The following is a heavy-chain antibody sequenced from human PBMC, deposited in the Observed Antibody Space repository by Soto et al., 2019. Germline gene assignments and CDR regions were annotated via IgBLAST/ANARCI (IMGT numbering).Heavy chain of an antibody. CDR1: GFTFSSYA. V-gene: IGHV3-23*01. CDR3: AKVGSVDSCYGDAYYYYGMDV. D-gene: IGHD5-12*01. Sequence: EVQLLESGGGLVQPGGSLRLSCAASGFTFSSYAMSWVRQAPGKGLEWVSAISGSGGSTYYADSVKGRFTISRDNSKNPLYLQMNSLRAEDTAVYYCAKVGSVDSCYGDAYYYYGMDVWGQGTTVTVSS. J-gene: IGHJ6*02. CDR2: ISGSGGST.